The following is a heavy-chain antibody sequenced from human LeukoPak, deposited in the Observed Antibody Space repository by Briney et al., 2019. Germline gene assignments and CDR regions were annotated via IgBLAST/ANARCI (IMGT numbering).Heavy chain of an antibody. D-gene: IGHD4-17*01. Sequence: GGSLRLSCAASGFTFSSSAMSWVRQAPGKGLEWVSAIIGNGHNTYYADSVKGRFTISRDNSKNTLYLQMNSLRAEDTAVYYCAKAYGDYYFDYWGQGTLVTVSS. CDR2: IIGNGHNT. V-gene: IGHV3-23*01. CDR1: GFTFSSSA. CDR3: AKAYGDYYFDY. J-gene: IGHJ4*02.